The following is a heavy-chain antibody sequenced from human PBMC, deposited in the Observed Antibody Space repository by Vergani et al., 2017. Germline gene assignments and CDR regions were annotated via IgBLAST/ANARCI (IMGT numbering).Heavy chain of an antibody. CDR1: GFTFSSYA. J-gene: IGHJ1*01. Sequence: EVQLLESGGGLVQPGGSLRLSCAASGFTFSSYAMNWVRQAPGKGLEWVSRINSDGSSTSYADSVKGRFTISRDNAKNTLYLQMNSLRAEDTAVYYCAKDDRPYCGGDCYEEYFQHWGQGTLVTVSS. D-gene: IGHD2-21*02. CDR2: INSDGSST. CDR3: AKDDRPYCGGDCYEEYFQH. V-gene: IGHV3-23*01.